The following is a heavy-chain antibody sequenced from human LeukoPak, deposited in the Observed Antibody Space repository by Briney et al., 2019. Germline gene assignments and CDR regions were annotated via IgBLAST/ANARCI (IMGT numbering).Heavy chain of an antibody. CDR1: GYTFTSYG. Sequence: ASVKVSCKASGYTFTSYGISWVRQSPGQGLEWMGWISAYNGNTNYAQKLQGRVTMTTDTSTSTAYMELRSLRSDDTAVYYCARPAASYYYYYYMDVWGKGTTVTVSS. CDR3: ARPAASYYYYYYMDV. J-gene: IGHJ6*03. V-gene: IGHV1-18*01. CDR2: ISAYNGNT. D-gene: IGHD2-2*01.